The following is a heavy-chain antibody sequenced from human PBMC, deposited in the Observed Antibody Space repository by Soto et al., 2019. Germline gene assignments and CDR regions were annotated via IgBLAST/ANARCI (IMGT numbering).Heavy chain of an antibody. Sequence: QVVESGGGLIQPGGSLRLSCAASGFSVGSNHMSWVRQAPGKGLEWVTVIYAGGTTYYADSVQGRFTISRDNSKNMVYCQMNSLRADDTAVYYCARHYARGFDVWGQGTTVTVSS. CDR1: GFSVGSNH. V-gene: IGHV3-53*01. J-gene: IGHJ6*02. D-gene: IGHD4-17*01. CDR2: IYAGGTT. CDR3: ARHYARGFDV.